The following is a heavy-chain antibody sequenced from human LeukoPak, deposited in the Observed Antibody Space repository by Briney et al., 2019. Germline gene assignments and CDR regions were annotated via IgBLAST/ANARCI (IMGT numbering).Heavy chain of an antibody. CDR3: AKQRGRSNNWSGDY. V-gene: IGHV3-23*01. Sequence: HPGGSLRLSCAASGFTFSSYAMSWVRPAPGKGLEWVAAISGSGGSTYYADSVKGRFTSSRDNSKNTLYLQMNSLRAEDTAVYYCAKQRGRSNNWSGDYWGQGTLVTVSS. D-gene: IGHD1-20*01. J-gene: IGHJ4*02. CDR2: ISGSGGST. CDR1: GFTFSSYA.